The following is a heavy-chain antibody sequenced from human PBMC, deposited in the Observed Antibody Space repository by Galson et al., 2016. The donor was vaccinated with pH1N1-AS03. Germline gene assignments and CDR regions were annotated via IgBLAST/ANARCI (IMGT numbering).Heavy chain of an antibody. D-gene: IGHD2-15*01. CDR2: ITGGSDTI. J-gene: IGHJ4*02. CDR3: ARGYCTGGSCYGQFDH. CDR1: GFTFRNYN. V-gene: IGHV3-48*01. Sequence: SLRLSCAASGFTFRNYNLNWVRQAPGKGLEWISYITGGSDTIFYADSVRGRFTISRDIAKNSVFLQMNSLRPDDTAVYYCARGYCTGGSCYGQFDHWGQGTLVTVSS.